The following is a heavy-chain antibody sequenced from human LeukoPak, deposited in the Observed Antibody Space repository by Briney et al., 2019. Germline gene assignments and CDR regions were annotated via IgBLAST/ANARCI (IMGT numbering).Heavy chain of an antibody. V-gene: IGHV3-7*05. D-gene: IGHD1-14*01. CDR2: IKQDGSEK. CDR3: AREDNRCFDY. Sequence: GGSLRLSCAASGFTFSSYAMHWVRQAPGKGLEWVANIKQDGSEKYYVDSVKGRFTISRDNAKKSLYLQMNSLRAEDTAVYYCAREDNRCFDYWGQGTLVTVSS. J-gene: IGHJ4*02. CDR1: GFTFSSYA.